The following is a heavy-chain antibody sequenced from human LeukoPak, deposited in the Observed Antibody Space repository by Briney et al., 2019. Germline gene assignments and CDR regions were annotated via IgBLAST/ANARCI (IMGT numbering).Heavy chain of an antibody. V-gene: IGHV4-59*08. Sequence: PSETLSLTCTVSGGSIGSYYWSWIRQPPGKGLEWIGYIYYSGSTNYNPSLKSRVTMSVDTSKNQFSLKLSSVTAADTAVYYCARHFTTRFDPWGQGTLVTVSS. CDR1: GGSIGSYY. D-gene: IGHD3-22*01. CDR3: ARHFTTRFDP. J-gene: IGHJ5*02. CDR2: IYYSGST.